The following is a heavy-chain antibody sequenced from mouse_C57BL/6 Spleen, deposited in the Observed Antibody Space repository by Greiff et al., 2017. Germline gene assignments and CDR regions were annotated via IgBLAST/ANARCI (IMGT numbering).Heavy chain of an antibody. CDR1: GYAFTNYL. V-gene: IGHV1-54*01. Sequence: VQLQQSGAELVRPGTSVKVSCKASGYAFTNYLIEWVKQRPGQGLEWIGVINPGSGGTKYNEKFKGKATLTADKSSSTAYMQLSSLTSEDSAVYFCARVGGYHAMDYWGQGTSVTVSS. D-gene: IGHD1-1*02. J-gene: IGHJ4*01. CDR3: ARVGGYHAMDY. CDR2: INPGSGGT.